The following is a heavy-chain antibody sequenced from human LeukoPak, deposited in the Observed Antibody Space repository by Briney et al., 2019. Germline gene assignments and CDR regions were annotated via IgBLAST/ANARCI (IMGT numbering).Heavy chain of an antibody. CDR1: GFTFSTYS. Sequence: GGSLRLSCAASGFTFSTYSMNWVRQAPGKGLEWVSSISTSSSYIYYADSVKGRFTISRDNSKNTLYLQMNSLRAEDTAVYYCARVRPRIYFDYWGQGTLVTVSS. V-gene: IGHV3-21*04. CDR3: ARVRPRIYFDY. J-gene: IGHJ4*02. CDR2: ISTSSSYI. D-gene: IGHD1-14*01.